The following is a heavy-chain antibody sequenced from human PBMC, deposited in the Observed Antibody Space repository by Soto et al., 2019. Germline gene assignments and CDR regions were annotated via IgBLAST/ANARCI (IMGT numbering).Heavy chain of an antibody. CDR1: GGSISSGGYY. Sequence: SETLSLTCTVSGGSISSGGYYWSWIRQHPGKGLEWIGYIYYSGSTYYNPSLKSRVTISVDTSKNQFSLKLSSVTAADTAVYHCARDPGRYYYLDVWGKGTTVTVSS. J-gene: IGHJ6*03. CDR3: ARDPGRYYYLDV. V-gene: IGHV4-31*03. CDR2: IYYSGST.